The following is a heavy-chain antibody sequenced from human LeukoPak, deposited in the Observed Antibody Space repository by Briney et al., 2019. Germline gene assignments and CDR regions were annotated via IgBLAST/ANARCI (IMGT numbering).Heavy chain of an antibody. CDR3: ARHTEEAAAGTSAAEYFQH. CDR2: INHSGNT. D-gene: IGHD6-13*01. Sequence: SETLSLTCAVYGGSFSGYYWSWIRQPPGKGREWIGEINHSGNTNYNPSLKSRVTISVDTSKNQFSLKVSSVTAADTAVYYCARHTEEAAAGTSAAEYFQHWGQGTLVTVSS. V-gene: IGHV4-34*01. CDR1: GGSFSGYY. J-gene: IGHJ1*01.